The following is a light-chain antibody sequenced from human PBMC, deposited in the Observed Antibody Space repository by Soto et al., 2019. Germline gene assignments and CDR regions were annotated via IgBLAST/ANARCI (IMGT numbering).Light chain of an antibody. J-gene: IGKJ2*01. V-gene: IGKV3D-15*01. CDR3: RQYNNWPPYT. CDR2: DAS. Sequence: EIVMTQSPATLSVSPGERATLFCRASQSVSTYLAWYQQKPGQAPRLLIYDASNRATGIPARFSGSGSGTEFTLTISSLQSEDFAVYYCRQYNNWPPYTFGQGTKVDIK. CDR1: QSVSTY.